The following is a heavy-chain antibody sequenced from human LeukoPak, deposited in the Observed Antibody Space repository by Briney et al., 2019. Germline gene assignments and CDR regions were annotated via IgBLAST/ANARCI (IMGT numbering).Heavy chain of an antibody. Sequence: GRSLRLSCAASGFTLSGYGMHWVRQAPGKGLEWAAVIWYDGNNKYYVDSVKGRFTISRDTSKNTLYLQMNSLRGEDTAIYYCARDGLASIGLDMWGQGTVVTGSS. CDR2: IWYDGNNK. CDR1: GFTLSGYG. D-gene: IGHD6-13*01. J-gene: IGHJ3*02. CDR3: ARDGLASIGLDM. V-gene: IGHV3-33*01.